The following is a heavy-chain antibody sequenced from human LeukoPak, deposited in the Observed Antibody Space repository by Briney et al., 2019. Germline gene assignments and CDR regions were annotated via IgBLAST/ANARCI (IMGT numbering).Heavy chain of an antibody. CDR3: ARVTPSSGYSSGWYESLVFDY. Sequence: SETLSLTCTVSGGSISSYYWSWIRQPPGKGLEWIGYIYYSGSTNYNPSLKSRVTISVDTSKNQFSLKLSSVTAVDTAVYYCARVTPSSGYSSGWYESLVFDYWGQGTLVTVSS. V-gene: IGHV4-59*12. CDR1: GGSISSYY. J-gene: IGHJ4*02. CDR2: IYYSGST. D-gene: IGHD6-19*01.